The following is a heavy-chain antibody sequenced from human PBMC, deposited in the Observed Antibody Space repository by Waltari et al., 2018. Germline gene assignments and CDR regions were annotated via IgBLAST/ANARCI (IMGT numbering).Heavy chain of an antibody. CDR1: GYPFTGHY. Sequence: QVQLVQSGPEVKKPGPSVKVSCKASGYPFTGHYMHWLRQPPGQGLEWMGWINPNSGGTNYAQKFQGRVTMTRDTSISTAYMELSRLRSDDTAVYYCARGTLHYGDYDYYGMDVWGQGTTVTVSS. CDR3: ARGTLHYGDYDYYGMDV. CDR2: INPNSGGT. D-gene: IGHD4-17*01. J-gene: IGHJ6*02. V-gene: IGHV1-2*02.